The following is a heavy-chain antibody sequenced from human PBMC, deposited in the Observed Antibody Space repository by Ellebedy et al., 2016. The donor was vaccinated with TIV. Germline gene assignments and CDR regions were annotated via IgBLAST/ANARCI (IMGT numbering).Heavy chain of an antibody. CDR2: SGAAGDT. CDR1: GFSLTGSD. D-gene: IGHD3-10*01. V-gene: IGHV3-13*01. Sequence: GGSLKISCAASGFSLTGSDLHWVRRPAGKGLEWVSASGAAGDTYYPDSVRGRFTISRESAKNSFYLQMNSLTAGDTAVYYCARGGPGGDNWFFGLWGRGTRVTVSS. CDR3: ARGGPGGDNWFFGL. J-gene: IGHJ2*01.